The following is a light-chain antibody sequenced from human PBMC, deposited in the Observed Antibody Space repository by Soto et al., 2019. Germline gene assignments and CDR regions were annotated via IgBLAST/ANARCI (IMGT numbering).Light chain of an antibody. V-gene: IGLV2-23*02. Sequence: QSALTQPASVSGSPGQSITISCTGTSSDVGSYNLVSWYQHHPGKAPKLMIYEVSKRPSGVSNRFSGSKSGNTASLTISGLQAEDEADYYCCSYAGNSPVVFGGGTKLTVL. CDR3: CSYAGNSPVV. CDR2: EVS. J-gene: IGLJ2*01. CDR1: SSDVGSYNL.